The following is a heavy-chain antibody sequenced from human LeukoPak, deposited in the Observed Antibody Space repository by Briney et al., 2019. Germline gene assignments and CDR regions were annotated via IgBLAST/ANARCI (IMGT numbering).Heavy chain of an antibody. CDR2: INPSGGST. CDR3: ARDQLPVVAAPKSRYYYYYMDV. V-gene: IGHV1-46*01. D-gene: IGHD2-15*01. J-gene: IGHJ6*03. Sequence: ASVKVSCKASGYTFTSYGISWVRQAPGQGLEWMGIINPSGGSTSYAQKFQGRVTMTRDTSTSTVYMELSSLRSEDTAVYYCARDQLPVVAAPKSRYYYYYMDVWGKGTTVTVSS. CDR1: GYTFTSYG.